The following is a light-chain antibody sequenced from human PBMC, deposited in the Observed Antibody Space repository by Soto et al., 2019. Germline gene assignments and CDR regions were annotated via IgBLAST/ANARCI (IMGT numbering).Light chain of an antibody. V-gene: IGKV3-11*01. CDR2: DAS. CDR3: LQRCNWWR. CDR1: QSVSSY. Sequence: DIVSKLSPATLSLSPRETATLSCSASQSVSSYLAWYQQKPGQAPRLLIYDASNRATGIPARFSGSGSGTDFTLTISCLEPEDFAVYYCLQRCNWWRFGEGAKVDI. J-gene: IGKJ1*01.